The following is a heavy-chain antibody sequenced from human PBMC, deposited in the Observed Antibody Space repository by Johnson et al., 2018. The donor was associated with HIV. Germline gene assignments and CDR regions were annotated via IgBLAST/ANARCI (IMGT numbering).Heavy chain of an antibody. D-gene: IGHD6-13*01. Sequence: VQLVESGGGLVQPGGSLRVSCVVSGFTFSRYWMSWVRQAPGKGLAWVANINPDVREKQYLDSVQGRFTISSDNAKNSLYLQMNSLRADDSAVYYCARDLPWSSSWESDAFDIWGQGTMVTVSS. CDR3: ARDLPWSSSWESDAFDI. J-gene: IGHJ3*02. CDR2: INPDVREK. CDR1: GFTFSRYW. V-gene: IGHV3-7*05.